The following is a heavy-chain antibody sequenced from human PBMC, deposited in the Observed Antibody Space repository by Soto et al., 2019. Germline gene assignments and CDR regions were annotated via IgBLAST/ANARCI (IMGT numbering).Heavy chain of an antibody. CDR1: GFTFGDYA. CDR2: IRSKAYGGTT. Sequence: GGSLRLSCTASGFTFGDYAMSWFRQAPGKGLEWVGFIRSKAYGGTTEYAASVKGRFTISRDDSKSIAYLQMNSLKTEDTAVYYCTRDIYCSGGSCYSVWFDPWGQGTLVTVSS. V-gene: IGHV3-49*03. J-gene: IGHJ5*02. CDR3: TRDIYCSGGSCYSVWFDP. D-gene: IGHD2-15*01.